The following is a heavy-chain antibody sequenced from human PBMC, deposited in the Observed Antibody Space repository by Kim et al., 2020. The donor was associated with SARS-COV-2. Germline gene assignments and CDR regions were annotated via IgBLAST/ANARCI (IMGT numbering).Heavy chain of an antibody. CDR3: VSFPVVDGGKIPH. Sequence: ASVKVSCKASGNTFTTYFIHWVRQAPGQGLEWMGLIYPSDGSTKYAQNFQGRVTVTSDTSTSTVYMELSSLSSEDTAMYYCVSFPVVDGGKIPHWGQGALVTVSS. J-gene: IGHJ4*02. CDR1: GNTFTTYF. CDR2: IYPSDGST. D-gene: IGHD2-15*01. V-gene: IGHV1-46*01.